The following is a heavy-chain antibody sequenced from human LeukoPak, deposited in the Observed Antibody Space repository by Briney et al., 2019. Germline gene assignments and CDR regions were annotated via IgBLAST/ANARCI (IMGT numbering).Heavy chain of an antibody. CDR1: GGSISSYY. D-gene: IGHD6-13*01. CDR3: ARVAAAGEWNFDY. CDR2: IYYSGST. J-gene: IGHJ4*02. Sequence: PSETLSLTCTVSGGSISSYYWSWIRQPPGKGLEWIGYIYYSGSTNYNPSLKSRVTISVDTSKNQFSLKLSSVTAADTAVYYCARVAAAGEWNFDYWGQGTLVTVSS. V-gene: IGHV4-59*01.